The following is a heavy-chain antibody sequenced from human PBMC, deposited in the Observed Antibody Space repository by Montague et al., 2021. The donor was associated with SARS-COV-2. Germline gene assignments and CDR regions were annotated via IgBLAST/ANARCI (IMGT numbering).Heavy chain of an antibody. J-gene: IGHJ4*02. CDR1: GGSISSASYY. CDR3: ARAHSATVAHLDN. CDR2: IYTSGTT. V-gene: IGHV4-61*02. Sequence: TLSLTCTVSGGSISSASYYWSWIRQPPGKGLEWIGRIYTSGTTDYSFSLKSRVTISVDTSKNQFSLKLTSVTAADTAVYYCARAHSATVAHLDNWGQGGLVTVSS. D-gene: IGHD1-26*01.